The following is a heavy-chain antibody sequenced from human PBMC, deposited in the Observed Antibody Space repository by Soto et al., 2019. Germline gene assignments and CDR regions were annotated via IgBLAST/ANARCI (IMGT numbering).Heavy chain of an antibody. D-gene: IGHD3-10*01. CDR2: LYNGGAT. Sequence: EVRFVESGGGLVQPGGSLRLSCAASGFIVISNYMTWVRQAPGKGLEWVSLLYNGGATHYAASVKGRFTISSHSSQNTMFLQMNSLRTEDTATYYCVRGRYGSEIHWGQGTKVTVSS. CDR1: GFIVISNY. V-gene: IGHV3-53*04. CDR3: VRGRYGSEIH. J-gene: IGHJ4*02.